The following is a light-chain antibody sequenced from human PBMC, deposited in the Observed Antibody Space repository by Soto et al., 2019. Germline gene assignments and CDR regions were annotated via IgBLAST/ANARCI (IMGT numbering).Light chain of an antibody. CDR3: CSYAGTTTFVV. V-gene: IGLV2-23*02. CDR1: SSDVGSYNL. CDR2: EAS. J-gene: IGLJ2*01. Sequence: QSALTQPASVSGSPGQSITISCTGTSSDVGSYNLVSWYQQHPGEAPKLMIYEASKRPSGVSHRFSGSKSGNTASLTISGLQAEDEADYYCCSYAGTTTFVVFGGGTKLTVL.